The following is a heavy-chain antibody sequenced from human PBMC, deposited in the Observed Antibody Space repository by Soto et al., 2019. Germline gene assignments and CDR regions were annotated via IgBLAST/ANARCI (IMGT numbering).Heavy chain of an antibody. D-gene: IGHD3-10*02. CDR3: GRDQSGIGYYVDWFDP. Sequence: GASVKVSCKAIGYSFTSHYMHWVRQAPGQRPEWLGWINAGNGNTYYSEKFEGRVTFTRDTAATTVNMELTSLTSEDTAIYYCGRDQSGIGYYVDWFDPWGQGTLVTVSS. V-gene: IGHV1-3*01. CDR1: GYSFTSHY. CDR2: INAGNGNT. J-gene: IGHJ5*02.